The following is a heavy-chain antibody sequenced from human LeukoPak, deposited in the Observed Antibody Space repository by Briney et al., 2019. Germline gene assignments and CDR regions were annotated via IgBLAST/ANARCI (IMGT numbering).Heavy chain of an antibody. CDR2: ITHSGGT. V-gene: IGHV4-59*08. J-gene: IGHJ4*02. D-gene: IGHD6-13*01. Sequence: SETLSLTCTVSGGSLNSYYWSWIRQPPGKGLEWIGFITHSGGTDFDSSLGGRVTISVDTSKNQFSLKLTSVTAADTAVYYCARGLGRQQLVSPFDYWGQGTLVTVSS. CDR3: ARGLGRQQLVSPFDY. CDR1: GGSLNSYY.